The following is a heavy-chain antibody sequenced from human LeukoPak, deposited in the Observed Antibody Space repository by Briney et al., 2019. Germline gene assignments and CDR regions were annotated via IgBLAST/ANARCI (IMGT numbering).Heavy chain of an antibody. V-gene: IGHV4-38-2*02. CDR2: IYHSGNT. D-gene: IGHD6-19*01. CDR3: ARDFEQWLVRRGVDY. Sequence: SETLSLTCTVSGYSISSGYYWGWIRQPPGKGLEWIGSIYHSGNTYYNPSLKSRVTISVDTSKNQFSLKLSSVTAADTAVYYCARDFEQWLVRRGVDYWGQGTLVTVSS. CDR1: GYSISSGYY. J-gene: IGHJ4*02.